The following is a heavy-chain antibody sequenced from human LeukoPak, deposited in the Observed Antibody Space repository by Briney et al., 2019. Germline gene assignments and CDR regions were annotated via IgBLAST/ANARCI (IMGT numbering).Heavy chain of an antibody. D-gene: IGHD6-13*01. V-gene: IGHV3-11*01. Sequence: PGGSLRLACAAAAFTFGNYYMSWVRQAPGKGREWVSYIRSSGSTINHADSVKGRLTIPRDNAKNSLYRQINSLRAEDTAVYYCARGDGSWYGPDYWGQGTLVTVSS. CDR2: IRSSGSTI. CDR1: AFTFGNYY. J-gene: IGHJ4*02. CDR3: ARGDGSWYGPDY.